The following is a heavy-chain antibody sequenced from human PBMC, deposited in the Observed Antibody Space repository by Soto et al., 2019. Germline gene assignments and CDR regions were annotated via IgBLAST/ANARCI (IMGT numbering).Heavy chain of an antibody. D-gene: IGHD1-1*01. V-gene: IGHV1-69*13. CDR1: GGTFSSYA. J-gene: IGHJ4*02. CDR2: IIPIFGTA. Sequence: SVKVSCKASGGTFSSYAISWVRQAPGQGLEWMGGIIPIFGTANYAQKFQGRVTITADESTSTAYMELSSLRSEDTAVYYCAREDWNDKHFDYWGLGTLVTVSS. CDR3: AREDWNDKHFDY.